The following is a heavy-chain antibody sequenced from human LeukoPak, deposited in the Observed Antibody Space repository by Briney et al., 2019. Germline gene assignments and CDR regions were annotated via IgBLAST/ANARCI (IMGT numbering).Heavy chain of an antibody. J-gene: IGHJ4*02. Sequence: GGSLRLSCAASGFTFSSYAMSWVRQAPGKGLEWVSAISGSGGSTYYADSVKGRFTISRDNSKRTLFLQMNSLRVEDTAVYYCASAPRASVPPPFDYWGQGTQVTVSS. CDR2: ISGSGGST. D-gene: IGHD3-10*01. CDR3: ASAPRASVPPPFDY. V-gene: IGHV3-23*01. CDR1: GFTFSSYA.